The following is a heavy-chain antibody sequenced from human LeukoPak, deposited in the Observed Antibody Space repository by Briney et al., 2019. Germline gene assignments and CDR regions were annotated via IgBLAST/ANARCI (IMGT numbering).Heavy chain of an antibody. Sequence: GGSLRLSCTASGFTFSGYSMNWVRQAPGKGLEWISCVGRDGSIHYADSVKGRITISRDNAKNSLFLQMNSLRAEDTAIYYCARRYYDTTGYAFDIWGQGTMVTVSS. CDR2: VGRDGSI. CDR3: ARRYYDTTGYAFDI. D-gene: IGHD3-22*01. CDR1: GFTFSGYS. V-gene: IGHV3-21*01. J-gene: IGHJ3*02.